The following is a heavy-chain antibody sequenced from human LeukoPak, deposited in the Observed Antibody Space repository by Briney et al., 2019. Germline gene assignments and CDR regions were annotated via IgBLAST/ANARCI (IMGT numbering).Heavy chain of an antibody. V-gene: IGHV1-69*04. J-gene: IGHJ5*02. D-gene: IGHD3-22*01. CDR2: IIAILGIA. CDR1: GFTFSSYA. Sequence: GGSLRLSCAASGFTFSSYAISWVRQAPGQGLEWMGRIIAILGIANYAQKFQGRVTITEDKSTSTAYMELSSLRSEDTAVYYCARGRIPQGYDSSGLVYNWFDPWGQGTLVTVSS. CDR3: ARGRIPQGYDSSGLVYNWFDP.